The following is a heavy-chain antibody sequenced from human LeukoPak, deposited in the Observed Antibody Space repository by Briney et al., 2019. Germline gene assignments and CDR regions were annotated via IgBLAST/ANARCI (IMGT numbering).Heavy chain of an antibody. CDR1: GGSISNYY. CDR3: ARDPRGLDAFDI. Sequence: SSETLSLTCTVSGGSISNYYWSWIRQPPGKGLEWIGYIYYSGSTNYNPSLKSRVTISVDTSKNQFSLKLSSVTAADTAVYYCARDPRGLDAFDIWGQGTMVTVSS. CDR2: IYYSGST. J-gene: IGHJ3*02. V-gene: IGHV4-59*01.